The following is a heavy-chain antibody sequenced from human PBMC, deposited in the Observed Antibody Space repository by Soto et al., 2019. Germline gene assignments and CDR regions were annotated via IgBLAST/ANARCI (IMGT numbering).Heavy chain of an antibody. J-gene: IGHJ6*02. D-gene: IGHD1-26*01. CDR1: GYTFTGYY. V-gene: IGHV1-2*02. CDR2: INPNSGGT. Sequence: QVQLVQSGAEVKKPGASVKVSCKASGYTFTGYYMHWVRQAPGQGLEWMGWINPNSGGTNYAQKFQGGATMTRDTSISKAYMELSRLRSDDTAVYYCARDRIVGAKGMDVWGQGTTVTVSS. CDR3: ARDRIVGAKGMDV.